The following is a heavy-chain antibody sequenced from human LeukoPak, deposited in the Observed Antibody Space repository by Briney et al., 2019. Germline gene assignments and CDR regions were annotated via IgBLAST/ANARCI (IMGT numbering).Heavy chain of an antibody. Sequence: GGSLQISCQGSGYTFTSYWIGWVRQLPGKGLEWMGIIYPGDSDTRYSPSFQGQVTISADKSISTAYLQWSSLKASDTAMYYCASFPADSSGYYYGRGFDYWGQGTLVTVSS. CDR2: IYPGDSDT. V-gene: IGHV5-51*01. CDR3: ASFPADSSGYYYGRGFDY. D-gene: IGHD3-22*01. CDR1: GYTFTSYW. J-gene: IGHJ4*02.